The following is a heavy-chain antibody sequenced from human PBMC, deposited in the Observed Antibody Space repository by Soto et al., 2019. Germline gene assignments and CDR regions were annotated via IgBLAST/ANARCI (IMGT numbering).Heavy chain of an antibody. Sequence: QVPLVQSGAEVKRPGASMKVSCKASGYTFTNYGFNWVRQAPGQGLEWMGWISPNNGDTNYAQTFQGRVTLTTDTSTSTAYMELRSLTSDDTAVYYCARTPRAQMIVLEAATRFDYWGQGTLVTVSS. V-gene: IGHV1-18*04. J-gene: IGHJ4*02. D-gene: IGHD2-15*01. CDR2: ISPNNGDT. CDR3: ARTPRAQMIVLEAATRFDY. CDR1: GYTFTNYG.